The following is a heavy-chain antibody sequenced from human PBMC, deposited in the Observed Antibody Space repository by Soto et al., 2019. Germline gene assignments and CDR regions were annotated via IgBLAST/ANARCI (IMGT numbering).Heavy chain of an antibody. CDR1: GGSISSGGYS. CDR3: DRGEWEQEAFDT. V-gene: IGHV4-30-2*01. D-gene: IGHD1-26*01. CDR2: IYHSGST. J-gene: IGHJ5*02. Sequence: PSETLSLTCAVSGGSISSGGYSWSWIRQPPGKGLEWIGYIYHSGSTYYNPSLKSRVTISVDRSKNQFSLKLSSVTAADTAVYYCDRGEWEQEAFDTWGQGTLVTVSS.